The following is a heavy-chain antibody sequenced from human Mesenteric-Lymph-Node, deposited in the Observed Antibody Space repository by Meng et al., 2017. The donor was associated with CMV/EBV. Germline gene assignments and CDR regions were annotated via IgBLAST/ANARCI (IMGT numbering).Heavy chain of an antibody. Sequence: GESLKISCAASGFTFSSYAMHWVRQAPGKGLEYVSAISSNGGSTYYADSEKGRFTISRDNSKNTLYLQMGSLRAEDMAVYYCARDRLGGYYYDSSGPRHWFDPWGQGTLVTVSS. J-gene: IGHJ5*02. CDR2: ISSNGGST. CDR1: GFTFSSYA. D-gene: IGHD3-22*01. V-gene: IGHV3-64*02. CDR3: ARDRLGGYYYDSSGPRHWFDP.